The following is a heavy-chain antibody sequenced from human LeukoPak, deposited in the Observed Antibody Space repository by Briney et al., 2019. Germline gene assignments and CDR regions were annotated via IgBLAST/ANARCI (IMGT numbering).Heavy chain of an antibody. D-gene: IGHD2-2*01. J-gene: IGHJ4*02. CDR3: ARDLQAGSYFDY. V-gene: IGHV1-69*13. CDR2: IIPIFGTA. CDR1: GGTLISYA. Sequence: GASVKVSCKASGGTLISYAISWVRQAPGQGLEWMGGIIPIFGTANYAQKFQGSVTITADESTSTAYMELSSLRYEDTAVYYCARDLQAGSYFDYWGQGTLVTVSS.